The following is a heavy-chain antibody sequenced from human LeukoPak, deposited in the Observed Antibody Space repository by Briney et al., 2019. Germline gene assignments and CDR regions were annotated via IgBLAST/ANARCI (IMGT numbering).Heavy chain of an antibody. J-gene: IGHJ6*02. Sequence: SVNVSCKASGGTFSSYAICWVRQAPGQGLEWMGRIIPILGIANYAQKFQGRVTITADKSTSTAYMELSSLRSDDTAVYYCARWSGGSDWLYHYGMDVWGQGTTVTVSS. CDR3: ARWSGGSDWLYHYGMDV. CDR1: GGTFSSYA. V-gene: IGHV1-69*04. D-gene: IGHD6-19*01. CDR2: IIPILGIA.